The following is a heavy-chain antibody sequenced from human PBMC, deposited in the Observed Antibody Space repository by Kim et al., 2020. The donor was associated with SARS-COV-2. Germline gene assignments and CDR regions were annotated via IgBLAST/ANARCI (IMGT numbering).Heavy chain of an antibody. D-gene: IGHD6-13*01. CDR1: GGSFSSGSYY. CDR3: ARGDSSSWYQYYYGMDV. V-gene: IGHV4-61*01. CDR2: IYYSGST. J-gene: IGHJ6*01. Sequence: SETLSLTCTVSGGSFSSGSYYWSWIRQPPGKGLEWIGYIYYSGSTNYNPSLKSRVTISVDTSKNQFSLKLSSVTAADTAVYYCARGDSSSWYQYYYGMDV.